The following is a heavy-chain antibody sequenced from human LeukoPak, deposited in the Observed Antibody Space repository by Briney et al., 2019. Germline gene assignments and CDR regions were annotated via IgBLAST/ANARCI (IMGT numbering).Heavy chain of an antibody. CDR2: ISGSGGST. D-gene: IGHD4-23*01. V-gene: IGHV3-23*01. CDR1: GFTFSSYA. CDR3: AAQSPTTVVTPSGY. Sequence: GGSLRLSCAASGFTFSSYAMSWVRQAPGKGLEWVSAISGSGGSTYYADSVKGRFTISRDNSKNTLYLQVNSLRAEDTAVYYCAAQSPTTVVTPSGYWGQGTLVTVSS. J-gene: IGHJ4*02.